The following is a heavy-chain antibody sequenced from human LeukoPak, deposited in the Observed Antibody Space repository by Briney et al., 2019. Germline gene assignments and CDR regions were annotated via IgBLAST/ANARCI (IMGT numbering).Heavy chain of an antibody. J-gene: IGHJ6*03. Sequence: SETLSLTCTVSGGSISSDWYWGWVRRPPGNGLEWIGAIYRNGDTYYNPSLKSRVTISHDTSKNQFSLRLNSVTAADTAVYYCARAKRDYYDNSGYETYYYFMDVWGKGTTVTVSS. D-gene: IGHD3-22*01. CDR3: ARAKRDYYDNSGYETYYYFMDV. V-gene: IGHV4-38-2*02. CDR2: IYRNGDT. CDR1: GGSISSDWY.